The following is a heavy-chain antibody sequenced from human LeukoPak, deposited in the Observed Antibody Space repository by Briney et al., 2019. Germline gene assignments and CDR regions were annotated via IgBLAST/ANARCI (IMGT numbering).Heavy chain of an antibody. CDR1: GGTLSSYA. J-gene: IGHJ6*02. CDR3: ASAFSSGWYLGHYYGMDV. V-gene: IGHV1-69*13. Sequence: GASVKVSCKASGGTLSSYAISWVRQAPGQGFEWMGGIIPIFGTANYAQKFQGRVTITADESTSTAYMELSSLRSEDTAVYYCASAFSSGWYLGHYYGMDVWGQGTTVTVSS. D-gene: IGHD6-19*01. CDR2: IIPIFGTA.